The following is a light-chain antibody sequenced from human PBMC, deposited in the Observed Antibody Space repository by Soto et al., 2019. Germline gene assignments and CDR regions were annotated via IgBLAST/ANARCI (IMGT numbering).Light chain of an antibody. J-gene: IGKJ4*01. Sequence: EIVLTQSPGTLSLSPGERATLSCRASQTISSSHLAWYQQKPGQAPRLLLYGASSRITGIPDRFRGSGSGTDFILTSTRLEPEDFAVYYCQQYGGSPLTFGGGTKVEIK. CDR2: GAS. CDR1: QTISSSH. CDR3: QQYGGSPLT. V-gene: IGKV3-20*01.